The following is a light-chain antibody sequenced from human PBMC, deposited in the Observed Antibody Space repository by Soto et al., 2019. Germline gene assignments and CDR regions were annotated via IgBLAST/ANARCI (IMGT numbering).Light chain of an antibody. CDR2: GNS. J-gene: IGLJ2*01. CDR1: SSNIGAGYD. CDR3: QSYDSSLSRYVV. V-gene: IGLV1-40*01. Sequence: QSVLTQPPSVSGATGQRVTISCTGSSSNIGAGYDVHWYQQLPGTAPKLLIYGNSNRPSGVPDRFSGSKSGTSASLAITGLQAEDEADYYCQSYDSSLSRYVVFGGGTKLTVL.